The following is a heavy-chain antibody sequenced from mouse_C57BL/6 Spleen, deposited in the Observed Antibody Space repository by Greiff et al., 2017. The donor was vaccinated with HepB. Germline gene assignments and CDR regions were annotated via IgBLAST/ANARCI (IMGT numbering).Heavy chain of an antibody. D-gene: IGHD1-1*02. CDR2: IYPRSGNT. CDR1: GYTFTSYG. V-gene: IGHV1-81*01. Sequence: VQVVESGAELARPGASVKLSCKASGYTFTSYGISWVKQRTGQGLEWIGEIYPRSGNTYYNEKFKGKATLTADKSSSTAYMELRSLTSEDSAVYFCARTGDYLAYWGQGTLVTVSA. CDR3: ARTGDYLAY. J-gene: IGHJ3*01.